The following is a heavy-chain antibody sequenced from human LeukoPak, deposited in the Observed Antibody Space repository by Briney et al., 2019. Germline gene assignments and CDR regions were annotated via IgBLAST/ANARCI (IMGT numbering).Heavy chain of an antibody. Sequence: KVSCKASGYTFTSYGISWVRQAPGQGLEWMGWISAYNGNTNYAQKLQGRVTMTTDTSTSTAYMELRSLRSDDTAVYYCARDLAGWFGELLPDYWGQGTLVTVSS. CDR3: ARDLAGWFGELLPDY. J-gene: IGHJ4*02. CDR2: ISAYNGNT. V-gene: IGHV1-18*04. D-gene: IGHD3-10*01. CDR1: GYTFTSYG.